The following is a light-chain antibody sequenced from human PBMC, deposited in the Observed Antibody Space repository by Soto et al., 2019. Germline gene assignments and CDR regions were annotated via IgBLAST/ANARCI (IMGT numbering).Light chain of an antibody. J-gene: IGKJ1*01. CDR1: QSVSSNY. Sequence: EIVLTQSPGTLSLSPGERATLSCRASQSVSSNYLAWYQQRPGQAPRLLIYAASSRATGIPDRFSGSGSGTDFTLTISRLEPEDFAVYYRQQYGSSPPEKTFGQGTKVEIK. V-gene: IGKV3-20*01. CDR2: AAS. CDR3: QQYGSSPPEKT.